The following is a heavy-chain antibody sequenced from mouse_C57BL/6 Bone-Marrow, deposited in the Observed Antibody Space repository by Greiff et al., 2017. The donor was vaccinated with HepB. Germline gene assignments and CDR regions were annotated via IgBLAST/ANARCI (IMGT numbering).Heavy chain of an antibody. Sequence: VQLQQSGAELARPGASVKLSCKASGYTFTSSGISWVKQRTGQGLEWIGEIYPRSGNTYYNEKFKGKATLTADKSSSTAYMELRSLTSEDSAVYFCARGEYGSSYWFAYWGQGTLVTVSA. CDR2: IYPRSGNT. CDR1: GYTFTSSG. J-gene: IGHJ3*01. D-gene: IGHD1-1*01. CDR3: ARGEYGSSYWFAY. V-gene: IGHV1-81*01.